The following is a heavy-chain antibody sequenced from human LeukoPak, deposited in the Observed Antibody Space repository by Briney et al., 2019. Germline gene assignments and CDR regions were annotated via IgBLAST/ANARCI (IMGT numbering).Heavy chain of an antibody. CDR2: ISSSSSYI. Sequence: GGSLRHSCAASGFTFSAYAMTWVRQAPGKGLEWVSSISSSSSYIYYADSVKGRFTISRDNAKNSLYLQMNSLRAEDTAVYYCARARQFDYWGQGTLVTVSS. CDR3: ARARQFDY. V-gene: IGHV3-21*01. CDR1: GFTFSAYA. J-gene: IGHJ4*02.